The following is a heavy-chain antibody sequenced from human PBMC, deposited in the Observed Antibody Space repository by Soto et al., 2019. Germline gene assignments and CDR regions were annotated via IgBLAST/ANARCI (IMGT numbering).Heavy chain of an antibody. J-gene: IGHJ4*02. D-gene: IGHD2-21*01. CDR3: ATLLGFNYGGSWYSHVADY. V-gene: IGHV3-21*04. CDR2: ISSSSSYI. CDR1: GFTFSSYI. Sequence: GGSLRLSCAASGFTFSSYIMNWVRRAPGKGLEWVSSISSSSSYIYYADSVKGRFTISRDNSKNSLYLQMNSLRAEDTAIYYCATLLGFNYGGSWYSHVADYWGQGTQVTVSS.